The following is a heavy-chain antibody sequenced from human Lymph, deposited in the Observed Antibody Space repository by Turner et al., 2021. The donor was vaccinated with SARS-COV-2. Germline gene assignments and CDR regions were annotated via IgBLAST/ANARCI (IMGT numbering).Heavy chain of an antibody. CDR1: GLTVSSNY. D-gene: IGHD5-18*01. Sequence: EVQLVESGGGLVQPGGSLSLSCAASGLTVSSNYMSWVRQDPGKGLEWVSVIYSGGTTYYADSVKGRFTISRHNSKNTLYLQMNSLRAEDTAVYYCARDLDTAGGMDVWGQGTTVTVSS. V-gene: IGHV3-53*04. CDR3: ARDLDTAGGMDV. J-gene: IGHJ6*02. CDR2: IYSGGTT.